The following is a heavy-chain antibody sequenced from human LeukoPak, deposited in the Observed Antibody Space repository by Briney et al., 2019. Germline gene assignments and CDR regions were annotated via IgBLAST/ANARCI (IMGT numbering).Heavy chain of an antibody. Sequence: SETLSLTCAVYGGSFSGYYWSWIRQPPGKGLEWIGEINHSGSTNYNPSLKSRVTISVDTSKNQFSLKLSSVTAADTAVYYCARGLYSSGWHPFYYFDYWGQGTLVTVSS. V-gene: IGHV4-34*01. CDR3: ARGLYSSGWHPFYYFDY. J-gene: IGHJ4*02. D-gene: IGHD6-19*01. CDR1: GGSFSGYY. CDR2: INHSGST.